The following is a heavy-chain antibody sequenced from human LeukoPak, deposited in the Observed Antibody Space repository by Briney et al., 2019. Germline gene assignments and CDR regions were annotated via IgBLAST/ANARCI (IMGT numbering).Heavy chain of an antibody. D-gene: IGHD2-2*01. CDR3: AKGMIDIVVVPAASTLVG. CDR1: GFTFSDYY. Sequence: GGSLRLSCAASGFTFSDYYMSWIRQAPGKGLEWVSYISSSSNTKYYADSVKGRFTISRDNSKNSLYLQMNSLRTEDTALYYCAKGMIDIVVVPAASTLVGWGQGTLVTVSS. J-gene: IGHJ4*02. CDR2: ISSSSNTK. V-gene: IGHV3-11*01.